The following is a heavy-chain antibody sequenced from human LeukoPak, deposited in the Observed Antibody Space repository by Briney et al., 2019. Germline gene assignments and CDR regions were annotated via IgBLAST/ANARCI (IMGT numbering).Heavy chain of an antibody. CDR3: TTPPGNYYAWAYFQH. CDR2: IKSKTDGGTT. V-gene: IGHV3-15*01. Sequence: GGSLRLSCAASGFTFSNAWMTWVRQAPGKGLEWVGRIKSKTDGGTTDYAAPVKGRFTISRDDSKNTLYLQMNSLKTEDTVVYYCTTPPGNYYAWAYFQHWGQGTLVTVSS. J-gene: IGHJ1*01. CDR1: GFTFSNAW. D-gene: IGHD1-26*01.